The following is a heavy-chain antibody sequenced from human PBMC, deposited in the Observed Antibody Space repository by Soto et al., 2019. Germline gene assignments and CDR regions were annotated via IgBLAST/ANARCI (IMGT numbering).Heavy chain of an antibody. J-gene: IGHJ3*02. CDR3: ARDGSYGAFDI. CDR2: TYYSGST. V-gene: IGHV4-59*01. Sequence: SETLSLTCTVSGGSTSSYYWCWIRQPPGPGLEWIGYTYYSGSTNYNPSLKSRVTISVDTSKNQFSLKLSSVTAADTAVYYCARDGSYGAFDIWGQGTMVTV. D-gene: IGHD1-26*01. CDR1: GGSTSSYY.